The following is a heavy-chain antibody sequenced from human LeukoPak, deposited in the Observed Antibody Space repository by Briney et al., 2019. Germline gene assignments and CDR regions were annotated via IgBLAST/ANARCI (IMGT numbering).Heavy chain of an antibody. V-gene: IGHV3-30*04. J-gene: IGHJ4*02. CDR3: AREGSYGYFDY. Sequence: GGSLRLPCAASGFTFSSYAMHWVRQAPGKGLEWVAVISYDGSNKYYADSVKGRFTISRDNSKNTLYLQMNSLRAEDTAVYYCAREGSYGYFDYWGQGTLVTVSS. CDR2: ISYDGSNK. CDR1: GFTFSSYA. D-gene: IGHD1-26*01.